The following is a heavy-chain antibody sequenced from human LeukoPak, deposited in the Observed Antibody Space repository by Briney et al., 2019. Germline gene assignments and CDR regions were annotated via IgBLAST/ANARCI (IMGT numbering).Heavy chain of an antibody. CDR2: INYSGIT. CDR1: GGSISSSSYY. V-gene: IGHV4-39*01. CDR3: ARASKDGYSSGHKWKY. J-gene: IGHJ4*02. Sequence: SETLSLTCTVSGGSISSSSYYWGWLRQPPGKGLEWIGSINYSGITYYNASLKSRVTISVDTSKNQFSLNLSSVTAADTAVYYCARASKDGYSSGHKWKYWGQGTLVTVSS. D-gene: IGHD6-19*01.